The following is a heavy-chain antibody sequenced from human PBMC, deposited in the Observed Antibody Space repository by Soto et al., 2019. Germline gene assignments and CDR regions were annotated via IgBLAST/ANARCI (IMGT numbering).Heavy chain of an antibody. J-gene: IGHJ4*02. D-gene: IGHD3-3*01. Sequence: SSETLSLTCTVSGGSVSSGSYYWSWIRQPPGKGLEWIGYIYYSGSTNYNPSLKSRVTISVDTSKNQFSLKLSSVTAADTAVYYCARQDTYYDFWSGYYTRPDYWGQGTLVTVSS. CDR3: ARQDTYYDFWSGYYTRPDY. V-gene: IGHV4-61*01. CDR1: GGSVSSGSYY. CDR2: IYYSGST.